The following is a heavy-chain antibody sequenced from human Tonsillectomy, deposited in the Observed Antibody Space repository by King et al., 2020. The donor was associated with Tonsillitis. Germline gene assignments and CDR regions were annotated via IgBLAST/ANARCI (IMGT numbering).Heavy chain of an antibody. Sequence: QLVQSGGGLVQPGRSLRLSCAASGFTFDDYAMHWVRQAPGKGLEWVSGISWNSGSIGYADSVKGRFTISRDNAKNSLYLQMNSLRAEDTALYYCAKDDSSWGRWWFDPWGQGTLVTVSS. J-gene: IGHJ5*02. CDR1: GFTFDDYA. CDR2: ISWNSGSI. D-gene: IGHD6-13*01. CDR3: AKDDSSWGRWWFDP. V-gene: IGHV3-9*01.